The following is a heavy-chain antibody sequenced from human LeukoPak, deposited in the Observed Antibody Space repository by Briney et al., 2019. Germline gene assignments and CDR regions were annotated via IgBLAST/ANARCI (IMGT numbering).Heavy chain of an antibody. V-gene: IGHV3-30-3*01. D-gene: IGHD4-23*01. Sequence: GGSLRLSCAASGFTFSSYAMHWVRQAPGKGLEWVAVISYDGSNKYYADSVKGRFTISRDNSKNTLYLQMNSLRAEDTAVYYCARGRGNWPDAFDIWGQGTMVTVSS. J-gene: IGHJ3*02. CDR3: ARGRGNWPDAFDI. CDR2: ISYDGSNK. CDR1: GFTFSSYA.